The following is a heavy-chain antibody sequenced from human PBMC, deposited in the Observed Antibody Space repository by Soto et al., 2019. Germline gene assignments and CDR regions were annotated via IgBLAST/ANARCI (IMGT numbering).Heavy chain of an antibody. CDR3: ARVARGTATTVVDAFDI. Sequence: QVQLQQWGAGLLKPSETLSLTCAVYGGSVSSGSYYWSWIRQPPGKGLEWIGEMSHSGGTHFNPSLKSRVTISVDTSKNQFSLQMSSVTAADTSLYYCARVARGTATTVVDAFDIWGPGTMVTVSS. CDR1: GGSVSSGSYY. D-gene: IGHD1-1*01. CDR2: MSHSGGT. V-gene: IGHV4-34*01. J-gene: IGHJ3*02.